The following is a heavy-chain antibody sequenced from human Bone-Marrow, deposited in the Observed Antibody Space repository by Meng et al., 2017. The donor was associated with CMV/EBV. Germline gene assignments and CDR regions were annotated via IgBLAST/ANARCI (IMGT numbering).Heavy chain of an antibody. J-gene: IGHJ4*02. CDR2: IGTAGDT. D-gene: IGHD2-8*01. Sequence: GESLKISCAASGFTFSSYDMHWVRQATGKGLEWVSAIGTAGDTYYPGSVKGRFTISRDNSKNTLYLQMNSLRAEDTAVYYCARYRNRCYFDYWGQGTLVTVSS. V-gene: IGHV3-13*01. CDR1: GFTFSSYD. CDR3: ARYRNRCYFDY.